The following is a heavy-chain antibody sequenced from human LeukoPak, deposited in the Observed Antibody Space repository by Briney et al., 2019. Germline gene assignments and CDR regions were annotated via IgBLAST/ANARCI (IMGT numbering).Heavy chain of an antibody. Sequence: ASVKVSCKASGYTFTGYYMHWVRQAPGQGLEWMGWTSAYTGNTNCAQKLQGRVTMTTVTSTTTAYMELRSLISDDTAVYYCARIYFGSGSFAFDIWGQGTMVTVSS. CDR2: TSAYTGNT. D-gene: IGHD3-10*01. J-gene: IGHJ3*02. CDR1: GYTFTGYY. V-gene: IGHV1-18*04. CDR3: ARIYFGSGSFAFDI.